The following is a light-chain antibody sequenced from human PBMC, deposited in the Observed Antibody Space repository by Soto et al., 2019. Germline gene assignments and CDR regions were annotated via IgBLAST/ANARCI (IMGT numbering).Light chain of an antibody. J-gene: IGLJ3*02. V-gene: IGLV2-14*01. Sequence: QSALTQPASVSGSPGQSITISCTGTNSDVGGYNYVSWYQQYPGKAPKLMIYEVSNRPSGVSNRFSGSKSGNTASLTISGLQAEEEADDSCSSYTSSILVFGGGTKLTVL. CDR2: EVS. CDR3: SSYTSSILV. CDR1: NSDVGGYNY.